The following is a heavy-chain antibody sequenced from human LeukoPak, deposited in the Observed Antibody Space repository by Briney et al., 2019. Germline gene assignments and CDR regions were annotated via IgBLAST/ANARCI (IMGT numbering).Heavy chain of an antibody. D-gene: IGHD5-18*01. Sequence: VXXAXGXXXXLVAVILYYGSTQYYAASVKGRFTISRDNSKNPLYLQMNSLRAEDTAVYYCAKRGYSYDFDYWGQGTLVTVSS. CDR3: AKRGYSYDFDY. J-gene: IGHJ4*02. CDR2: ILYYGSTQ. V-gene: IGHV3-33*06.